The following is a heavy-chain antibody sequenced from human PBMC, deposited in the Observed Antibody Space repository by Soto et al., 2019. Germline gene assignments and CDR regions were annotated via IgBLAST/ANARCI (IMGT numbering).Heavy chain of an antibody. CDR3: ARAGAWFGELF. CDR1: GGTFSSYT. Sequence: QVQLVQSGAEVKKPGSSVKVSCKDSGGTFSSYTIRWVRQAPGQGLEWMGRIIPILGIANYAQKFQGRVPIPADNSTSTAYMELGTLGSEDTGVYYCARAGAWFGELFWGQGNLVTVSS. J-gene: IGHJ4*02. V-gene: IGHV1-69*02. CDR2: IIPILGIA. D-gene: IGHD3-10*01.